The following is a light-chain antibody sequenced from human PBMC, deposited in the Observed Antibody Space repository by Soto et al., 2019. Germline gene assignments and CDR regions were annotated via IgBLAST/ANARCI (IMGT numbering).Light chain of an antibody. J-gene: IGKJ3*01. CDR3: HQSYSSPGT. Sequence: DIQMTQSPSSLSASVGDRVTITCRASQSISKYLNWYHQKPGKAPKLLIYAASNLQSGVPSRFSGGGSGTDFTLTVNSLQPEDSATYYCHQSYSSPGTFGPGTKVHIK. CDR1: QSISKY. V-gene: IGKV1-39*01. CDR2: AAS.